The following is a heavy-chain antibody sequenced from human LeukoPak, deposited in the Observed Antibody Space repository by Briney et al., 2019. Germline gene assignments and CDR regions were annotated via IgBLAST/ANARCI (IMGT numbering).Heavy chain of an antibody. CDR3: ARCVGSGWYFDY. J-gene: IGHJ4*02. CDR2: IWYDGSNK. Sequence: GGSLRLSCAASGFTFSTYWMSWVRQAPGRGLEWVAVIWYDGSNKYYADSVKGRFTISRDNSKNTLYLQMNSLRAEDTAVYYCARCVGSGWYFDYWGQGTLVTVSS. CDR1: GFTFSTYW. D-gene: IGHD6-19*01. V-gene: IGHV3-33*08.